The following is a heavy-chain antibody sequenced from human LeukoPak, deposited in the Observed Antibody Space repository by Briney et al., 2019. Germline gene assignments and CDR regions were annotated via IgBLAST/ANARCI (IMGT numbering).Heavy chain of an antibody. D-gene: IGHD2-2*02. J-gene: IGHJ6*02. CDR3: ATGGYCSSTSCYTPYYYYYGMDV. V-gene: IGHV1-18*01. Sequence: ASVKVSCKASGYTFTSYGISWVRQAPGQGLEWMGWISAYNGNTNYAQKLQGRVTMTTDTSTSTAYMELRSLRSDDTAVYYCATGGYCSSTSCYTPYYYYYGMDVWGQGTTVTVSS. CDR1: GYTFTSYG. CDR2: ISAYNGNT.